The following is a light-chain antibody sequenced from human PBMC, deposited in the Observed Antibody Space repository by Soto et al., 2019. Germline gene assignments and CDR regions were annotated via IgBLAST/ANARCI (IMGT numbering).Light chain of an antibody. Sequence: IPKGQTSYLLFCPLGEKKNNPFQASQDISSYLAWYQQKPGKAPKLLIYAASTLQSGVPLRFSGSGSGTSFTLTISSLQPEDFATYYCQQLLSYPITFGQGTRLEI. CDR2: AAS. J-gene: IGKJ5*01. CDR3: QQLLSYPIT. CDR1: QDISSY. V-gene: IGKV1-9*01.